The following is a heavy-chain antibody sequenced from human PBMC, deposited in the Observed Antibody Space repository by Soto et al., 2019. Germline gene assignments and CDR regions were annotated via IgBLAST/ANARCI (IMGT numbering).Heavy chain of an antibody. CDR2: IYYSGST. CDR3: ARPDYEYAFDI. D-gene: IGHD5-12*01. Sequence: SETLSLTCTVSGGSISSSSYYWGWIRQPPGKGLEWIGSIYYSGSTYYNPSLKSRVTISVDTSKNQFSLKLSSVTAADTAVYYCARPDYEYAFDIWGQGTMVTVSS. CDR1: GGSISSSSYY. J-gene: IGHJ3*02. V-gene: IGHV4-39*01.